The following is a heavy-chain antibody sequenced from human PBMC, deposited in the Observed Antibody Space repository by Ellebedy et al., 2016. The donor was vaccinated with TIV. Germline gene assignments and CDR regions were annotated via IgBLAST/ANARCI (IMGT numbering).Heavy chain of an antibody. CDR1: GYTFNGYG. Sequence: AASVKVSCKASGYTFNGYGICWVRQAPGHGLEWMGWLSAYNGHTNYAKEVQGRVTMTIDKSRSTAYMELRSLRSDDTAVFYCARTGAYTYGSGNPDHWGQGTLVTVSS. D-gene: IGHD3-10*01. CDR2: LSAYNGHT. J-gene: IGHJ4*02. CDR3: ARTGAYTYGSGNPDH. V-gene: IGHV1-18*04.